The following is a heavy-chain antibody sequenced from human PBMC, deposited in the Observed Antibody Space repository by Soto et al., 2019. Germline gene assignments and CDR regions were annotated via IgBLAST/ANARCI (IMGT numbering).Heavy chain of an antibody. CDR3: ARTPLL. Sequence: QVQLQESGPGLVKPSQTLSLTCTVSGGSISSGGYYWSWIRQHPGKGLEWIGYIYYSGSTYYNYYNPSLKRXXTISVATSKNHFSLKLSSVTAADTAVYYCARTPLLWGQGTLVTVSS. CDR2: IYYSGSTYYN. D-gene: IGHD1-26*01. J-gene: IGHJ4*02. CDR1: GGSISSGGYY. V-gene: IGHV4-31*03.